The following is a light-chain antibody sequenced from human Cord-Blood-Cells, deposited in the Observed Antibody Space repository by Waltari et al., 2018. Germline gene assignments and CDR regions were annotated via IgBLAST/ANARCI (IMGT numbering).Light chain of an antibody. Sequence: QSVLTQPPSASGTPGQRVTISCSGSSSNIGSTYVSWYQPLPGTAPKLLIYRNNQRPSGVPDRFSGSKSGTSASLAISGLRSEDEADYYCAAWDDSLSVVVFGGGTKLTVL. J-gene: IGLJ2*01. CDR3: AAWDDSLSVVV. V-gene: IGLV1-47*01. CDR1: SSNIGSTY. CDR2: RNN.